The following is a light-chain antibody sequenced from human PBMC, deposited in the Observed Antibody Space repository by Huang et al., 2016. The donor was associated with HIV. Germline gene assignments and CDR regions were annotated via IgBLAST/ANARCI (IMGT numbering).Light chain of an antibody. CDR2: AAS. CDR3: QQYYNPPLT. Sequence: IQMTQSPSSLSASIGDRVTITCRASQGISNSLAWYQQKPGKAPNLLIHAASRLESGVPSRFSASGSGTEYTLTISSLQPEDFATYYCQQYYNPPLTFGQGTKVEIK. CDR1: QGISNS. V-gene: IGKV1-NL1*01. J-gene: IGKJ2*01.